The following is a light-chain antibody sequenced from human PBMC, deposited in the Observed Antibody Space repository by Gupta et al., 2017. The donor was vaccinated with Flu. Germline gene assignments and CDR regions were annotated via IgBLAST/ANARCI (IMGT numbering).Light chain of an antibody. CDR1: QDINNY. J-gene: IGKJ3*01. CDR2: DAS. CDR3: QHDDNFCLT. Sequence: PSSLSASVGDRVTITCQASQDINNYLNWYQQRPGEAPKLLIYDASTLEAGVPSRFSGSGSGTDFTLTITSLQSEDIATYYCQHDDNFCLTFGHGTKVEIK. V-gene: IGKV1-33*01.